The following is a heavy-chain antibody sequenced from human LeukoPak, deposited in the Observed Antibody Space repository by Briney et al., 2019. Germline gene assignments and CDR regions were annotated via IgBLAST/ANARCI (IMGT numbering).Heavy chain of an antibody. J-gene: IGHJ4*02. CDR3: ARGVTDDNSSGWSTLYYFDY. Sequence: SETLSLTCAVYGGSFSGYYWNWIRQPPEKGLEWIGEINHSGSTNYNPSLKSRVTISVDTSKNQFSLKLSSVTAADTAVYYCARGVTDDNSSGWSTLYYFDYWGQGTLVTVSS. D-gene: IGHD6-19*01. CDR1: GGSFSGYY. V-gene: IGHV4-34*01. CDR2: INHSGST.